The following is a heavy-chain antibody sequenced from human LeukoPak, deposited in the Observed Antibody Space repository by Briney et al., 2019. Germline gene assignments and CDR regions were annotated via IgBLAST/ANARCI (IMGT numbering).Heavy chain of an antibody. CDR1: GYTFSNHD. Sequence: ASVKVSCKASGYTFSNHDIHWVRQAPGQGLEWMGWINPNSGGTNYAQKFQGRVTTTRDTSISTAYMELSRLRSDDTAVYYCARGGGSTSSKHYYYYMDVWGKGTTVTVSS. J-gene: IGHJ6*03. CDR3: ARGGGSTSSKHYYYYMDV. D-gene: IGHD2-2*01. V-gene: IGHV1-2*02. CDR2: INPNSGGT.